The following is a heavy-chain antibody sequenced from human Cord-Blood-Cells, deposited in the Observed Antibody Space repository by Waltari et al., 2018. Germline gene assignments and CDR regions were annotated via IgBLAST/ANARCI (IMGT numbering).Heavy chain of an antibody. D-gene: IGHD6-13*01. V-gene: IGHV3-13*01. CDR2: IGTAGDT. J-gene: IGHJ6*02. Sequence: EVQLVESGGGLVQPGGSLRLSCAASGFTFSSYDMHSVRQATGKGLERVSAIGTAGDTYYPGSVKGRFTISRENAKNSLYLQMNSLRAGDTAVYYCARSLAAGNRLGPYYYGMDVWGQGTTVTVSS. CDR1: GFTFSSYD. CDR3: ARSLAAGNRLGPYYYGMDV.